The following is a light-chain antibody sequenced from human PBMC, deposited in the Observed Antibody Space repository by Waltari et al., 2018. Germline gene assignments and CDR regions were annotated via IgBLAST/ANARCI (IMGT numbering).Light chain of an antibody. CDR2: GTS. CDR3: QQYYGVTLT. CDR1: QVISNS. Sequence: DIQMTQSPSSLSASVGDRVSISCRAIQVISNSLAWYHQSPGQAPKLLLYGTSRLESGVPSRFSGRGSGTDYTLTISSLQPEDFGTYYCQQYYGVTLTFGGGTKVQI. J-gene: IGKJ4*01. V-gene: IGKV1-NL1*01.